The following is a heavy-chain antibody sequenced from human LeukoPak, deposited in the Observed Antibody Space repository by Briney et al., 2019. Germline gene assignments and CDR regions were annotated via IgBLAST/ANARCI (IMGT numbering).Heavy chain of an antibody. Sequence: GASVKVSCKASGYTFTSYGICWVRQAPGQGLEWMGWISAYNGNTNYAQKLQGRVTMTTDTSTSTAYMELRSLRSDDTAVYYCARDEEAYRGGDCPAGFDYWGQGTLVTVSS. CDR2: ISAYNGNT. V-gene: IGHV1-18*01. D-gene: IGHD2-21*02. CDR3: ARDEEAYRGGDCPAGFDY. CDR1: GYTFTSYG. J-gene: IGHJ4*02.